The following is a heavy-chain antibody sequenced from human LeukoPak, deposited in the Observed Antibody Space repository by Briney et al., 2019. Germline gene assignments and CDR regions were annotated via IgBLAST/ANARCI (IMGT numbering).Heavy chain of an antibody. CDR2: INPNSGGT. Sequence: GASVKVSCKASGYTFTGYYMHWVRQAPGQGLEWMGRINPNSGGTNYAQKFQGRVTMTRDTSISTAYMELSRLRSDDTAVYYCARDPDPANDIVVVVAANWGQGTLVTVSS. CDR1: GYTFTGYY. J-gene: IGHJ4*02. V-gene: IGHV1-2*06. CDR3: ARDPDPANDIVVVVAAN. D-gene: IGHD2-15*01.